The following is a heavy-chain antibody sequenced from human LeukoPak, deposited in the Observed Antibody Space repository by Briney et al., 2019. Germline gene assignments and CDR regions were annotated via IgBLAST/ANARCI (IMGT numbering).Heavy chain of an antibody. J-gene: IGHJ4*02. CDR2: INFDGSST. CDR3: ARSYINYVDY. CDR1: GFTFSSYW. V-gene: IGHV3-74*01. Sequence: PGGSLRLSCAASGFTFSSYWMDGLRQVPGKGLVWVSRINFDGSSTTYADSVKGRFTISRDNAKNTLYLQVSSLRAEDTAVYFCARSYINYVDYFCLGTLVTVSS. D-gene: IGHD1-26*01.